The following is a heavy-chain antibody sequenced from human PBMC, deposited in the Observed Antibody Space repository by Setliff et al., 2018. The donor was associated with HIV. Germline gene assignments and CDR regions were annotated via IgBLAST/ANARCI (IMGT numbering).Heavy chain of an antibody. J-gene: IGHJ5*02. CDR3: ARVAPSDWAPNEEYWFDP. D-gene: IGHD3-9*01. V-gene: IGHV1-69*10. CDR1: GGFFSSDG. CDR2: IIPMLGIA. Sequence: SVKVSCKASGGFFSSDGFSWVRQAPGQGLEWMGGIIPMLGIADYARNFQGRVTITADKSTSTAYMELSSLRFEDTALYYCARVAPSDWAPNEEYWFDPWGQGTLVTVSS.